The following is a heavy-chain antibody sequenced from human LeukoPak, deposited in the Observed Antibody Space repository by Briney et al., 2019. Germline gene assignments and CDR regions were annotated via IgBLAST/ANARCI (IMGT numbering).Heavy chain of an antibody. J-gene: IGHJ1*01. CDR2: IYSGGTT. D-gene: IGHD4-17*01. Sequence: PGGSLRLSCAASGFTVISNYMHWVRQAPGKGLEWVSVIYSGGTTYYADSVKGRFTISRDHSKNTLYLQMNSLRVEDTAVYYCARVAYGDYQYFQHWGQGTLVTVSS. CDR3: ARVAYGDYQYFQH. CDR1: GFTVISNY. V-gene: IGHV3-53*01.